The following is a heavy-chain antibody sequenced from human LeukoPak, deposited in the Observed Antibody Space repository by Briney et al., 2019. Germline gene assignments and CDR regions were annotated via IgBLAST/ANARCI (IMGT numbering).Heavy chain of an antibody. D-gene: IGHD4-17*01. J-gene: IGHJ1*01. CDR1: GFTFSNYE. CDR2: ISSSGNIV. V-gene: IGHV3-48*03. CDR3: AGTYPHDYGDYVEYFQY. Sequence: GGSLRLSCAASGFTFSNYEMNWVRQAPGKGLEWVLYISSSGNIVYYADSVKGRFTISRDNAKNSMYLVISSLRAEDTAVYYCAGTYPHDYGDYVEYFQYWGQGTLVTVSS.